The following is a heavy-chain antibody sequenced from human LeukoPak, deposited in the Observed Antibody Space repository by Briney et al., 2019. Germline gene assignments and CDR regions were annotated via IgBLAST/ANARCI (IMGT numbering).Heavy chain of an antibody. Sequence: ASVKVSCKASGYTFTTYNINWVRRAPGQGLEWMGWISGYNGNTNYAQKLQGRVTMTTDTSTSTAYMELRRLKSGDTAVYYCASLKNYYDSSGYLVTDAFDIWGQGTMATVSS. CDR3: ASLKNYYDSSGYLVTDAFDI. D-gene: IGHD3-22*01. CDR1: GYTFTTYN. CDR2: ISGYNGNT. J-gene: IGHJ3*02. V-gene: IGHV1-18*01.